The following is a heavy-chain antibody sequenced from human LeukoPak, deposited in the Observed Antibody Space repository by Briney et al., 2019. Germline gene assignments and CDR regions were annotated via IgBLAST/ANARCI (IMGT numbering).Heavy chain of an antibody. D-gene: IGHD4-23*01. CDR3: ARGLAYGGNPGAEYFQH. V-gene: IGHV3-30*02. J-gene: IGHJ1*01. CDR1: GFTFSSYG. CDR2: IRYDGSNK. Sequence: GGSLRLSCAASGFTFSSYGMHWVRQAPGKGLEWVAFIRYDGSNKYYADSVKGRFTISRDNSKSTLYLQMNSLRAEDTAVYYCARGLAYGGNPGAEYFQHWGQGTLVTVSS.